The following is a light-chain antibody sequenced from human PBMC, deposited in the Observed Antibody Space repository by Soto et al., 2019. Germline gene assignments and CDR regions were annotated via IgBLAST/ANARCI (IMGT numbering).Light chain of an antibody. Sequence: MTQSPSSLSASVGDRVIITCRASQSVSNNYLAWYQQKPGQAPRLLIYGASNRATGIPDRFSGSGSGTEFTLTISSLQSEDFAVYYCQQYNNWPRTFGQGTKVDNK. CDR2: GAS. J-gene: IGKJ1*01. V-gene: IGKV3D-15*01. CDR3: QQYNNWPRT. CDR1: QSVSNN.